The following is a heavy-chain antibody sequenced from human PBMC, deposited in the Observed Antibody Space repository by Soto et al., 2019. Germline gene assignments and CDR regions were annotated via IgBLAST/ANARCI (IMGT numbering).Heavy chain of an antibody. Sequence: ASVKVSCKASGYTFTSYGISWVRQAPGQGLEWMGWISAYNGNTNYAQKLQGRVTMTTDTSTSTAYMELRSLRSDDTAVYYCAAGPHYYVWGSFRYSDSSAGFWGQGTQVTVSS. D-gene: IGHD3-16*02. V-gene: IGHV1-18*01. CDR3: AAGPHYYVWGSFRYSDSSAGF. CDR2: ISAYNGNT. J-gene: IGHJ4*02. CDR1: GYTFTSYG.